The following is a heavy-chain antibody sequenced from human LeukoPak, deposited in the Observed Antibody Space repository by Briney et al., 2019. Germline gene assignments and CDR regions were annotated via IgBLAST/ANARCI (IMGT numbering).Heavy chain of an antibody. V-gene: IGHV3-74*01. CDR1: GFTLSSYW. J-gene: IGHJ3*02. CDR2: INSDVSTT. D-gene: IGHD6-13*01. CDR3: ARGPFAYSSPAAAFDI. Sequence: GGSLRLSCAASGFTLSSYWMHWVRQAPGKGLLWVSRINSDVSTTTYADSVKGRFTVSRDSAKNTLYLQMNSLRAEDTAVYYCARGPFAYSSPAAAFDIWGQGTMVTVSS.